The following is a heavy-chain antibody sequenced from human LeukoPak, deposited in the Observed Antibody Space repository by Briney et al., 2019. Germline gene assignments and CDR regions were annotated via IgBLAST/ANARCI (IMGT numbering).Heavy chain of an antibody. V-gene: IGHV1-18*01. D-gene: IGHD3-10*01. CDR1: GYTFTDYG. Sequence: ASVKVSCKASGYTFTDYGITWVRQAPGQGLEWMGWISGYNSNTNYAQKLQGRVTMTTDTSTSTAYMELRSLRSDDTAVYYCARDPYGSGSFHDYWGQGTLVTVSS. CDR3: ARDPYGSGSFHDY. CDR2: ISGYNSNT. J-gene: IGHJ4*02.